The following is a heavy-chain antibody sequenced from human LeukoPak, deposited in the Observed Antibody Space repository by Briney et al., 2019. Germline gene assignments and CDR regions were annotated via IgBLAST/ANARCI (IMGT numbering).Heavy chain of an antibody. D-gene: IGHD3-10*01. CDR1: GGSISSYF. CDR2: IYTSGAT. V-gene: IGHV4-4*07. Sequence: SETLSLTCTVSGGSISSYFWNWIRQPAGKGLEWIGRIYTSGATNYSPSLKSRVTISVDTSKNQFSLKLSSVTAADTAVYYCARHLRFDDWFDPWGQGTLVTVSS. CDR3: ARHLRFDDWFDP. J-gene: IGHJ5*02.